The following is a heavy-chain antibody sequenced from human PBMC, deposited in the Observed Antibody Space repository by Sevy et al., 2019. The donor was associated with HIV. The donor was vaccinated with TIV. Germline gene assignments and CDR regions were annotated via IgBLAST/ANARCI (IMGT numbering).Heavy chain of an antibody. V-gene: IGHV3-49*03. CDR3: TRGRRVYADYGVDY. D-gene: IGHD4-17*01. J-gene: IGHJ4*02. CDR2: IRSEVYGGTT. Sequence: GGSLRLSCTASGFTFGEYSMSWFRQAPGKGLEWVRFIRSEVYGGTTEYAASVKGRFTISRDDYKSIAYLQMSSLKTEDTAVYYCTRGRRVYADYGVDYWGQGTLVTVSS. CDR1: GFTFGEYS.